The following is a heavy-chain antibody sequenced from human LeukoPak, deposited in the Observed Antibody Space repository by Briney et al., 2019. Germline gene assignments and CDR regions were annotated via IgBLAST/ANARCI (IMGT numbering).Heavy chain of an antibody. CDR2: INSDGSST. CDR1: GFTFSSYW. CDR3: ARRASTSDPWFDT. Sequence: GGSLRLSCAASGFTFSSYWMHWVRQAPGKGQVWVSRINSDGSSTNYADSVKGRFTISRDNAKNALYLQMNSLRAEDMAVYYCARRASTSDPWFDTWGQGTLVTVSS. V-gene: IGHV3-74*01. D-gene: IGHD5/OR15-5a*01. J-gene: IGHJ5*02.